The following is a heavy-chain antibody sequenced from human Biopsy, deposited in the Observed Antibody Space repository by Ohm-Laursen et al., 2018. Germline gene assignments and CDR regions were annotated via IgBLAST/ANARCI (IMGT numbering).Heavy chain of an antibody. Sequence: TLSLTCSVSGGSIISYYWTWIRQPPGKGLEWIGYISYSRDTNYNPSLKSRITISVDTSKNQFSLKLTSVTAADTAVYYCAKHGSGWTGDDAFHIWGQGTMVTVSS. D-gene: IGHD6-19*01. V-gene: IGHV4-59*08. CDR2: ISYSRDT. CDR3: AKHGSGWTGDDAFHI. CDR1: GGSIISYY. J-gene: IGHJ3*02.